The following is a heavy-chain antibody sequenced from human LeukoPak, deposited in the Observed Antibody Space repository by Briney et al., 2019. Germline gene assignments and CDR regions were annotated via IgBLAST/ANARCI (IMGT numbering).Heavy chain of an antibody. V-gene: IGHV5-51*01. CDR3: ARTYYYGSGSPIYGMDV. D-gene: IGHD3-10*01. J-gene: IGHJ6*02. CDR1: GYSFTSYW. CDR2: IYPGDSDT. Sequence: GESLKISCKGSGYSFTSYWIGWVRQMPGKGLEWMGIIYPGDSDTGYSPSFQGQVTISADKSISTAYLQWSSLKASDTAMYYCARTYYYGSGSPIYGMDVWGQGTTVTVSS.